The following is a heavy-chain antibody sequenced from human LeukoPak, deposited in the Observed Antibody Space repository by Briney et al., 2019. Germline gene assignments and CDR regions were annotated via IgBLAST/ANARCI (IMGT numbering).Heavy chain of an antibody. Sequence: GGSLRLSCAASGFTFSSYGIHWVRQAPGKGLEWVAVISYDGSNKYYADSVKGRFTISRDNSKNTLYLQMNSPRAEDTAVYYCAKDRNYDSSGYYYPTAPDAFDIWGQGTMVTVSS. CDR3: AKDRNYDSSGYYYPTAPDAFDI. CDR1: GFTFSSYG. J-gene: IGHJ3*02. V-gene: IGHV3-30*18. CDR2: ISYDGSNK. D-gene: IGHD3-22*01.